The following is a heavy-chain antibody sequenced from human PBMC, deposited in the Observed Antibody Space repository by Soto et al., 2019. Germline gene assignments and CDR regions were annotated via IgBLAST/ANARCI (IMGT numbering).Heavy chain of an antibody. Sequence: QVQLVQSGAEVKKPGSSVKVSCKASGGTFSSYTISWVRQAPGQGLEWMGRIIPILGIANYAQKFQGRVTXXAXKXXSTAYMELSSLRSEDTAVYYCATRDGYNYGYYFDYWGQGTLVTVSS. J-gene: IGHJ4*02. CDR2: IIPILGIA. V-gene: IGHV1-69*02. D-gene: IGHD5-12*01. CDR3: ATRDGYNYGYYFDY. CDR1: GGTFSSYT.